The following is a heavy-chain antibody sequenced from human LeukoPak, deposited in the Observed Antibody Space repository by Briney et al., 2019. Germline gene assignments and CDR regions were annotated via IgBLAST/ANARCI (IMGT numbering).Heavy chain of an antibody. CDR1: DYSISSGDY. CDR3: ARNDSGGYFDY. Sequence: SETLSLTCAVSDYSISSGDYWGWILQPPGKGLEWIGSVYYSGSTHYSPSLKNRVTISVDTSNNQFSLKLRSVTAADTALYYCARNDSGGYFDYWGQGTLVTVSS. V-gene: IGHV4-38-2*01. CDR2: VYYSGST. D-gene: IGHD3-22*01. J-gene: IGHJ4*02.